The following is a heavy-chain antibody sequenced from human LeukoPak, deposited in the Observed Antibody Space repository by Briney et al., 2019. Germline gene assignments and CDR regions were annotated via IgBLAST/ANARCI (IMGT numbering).Heavy chain of an antibody. D-gene: IGHD4-23*01. CDR2: IWYDGGNK. Sequence: RSGGSLRLSCAASGFTFSSYGMHWVRQAPGKGLEWVAVIWYDGGNKYYADSVKGRFTISRDNSKNTLYLQMNSLRAEDTAVYYCARGGVVTLYGMDVWGQGTTVTVSS. CDR1: GFTFSSYG. V-gene: IGHV3-33*01. CDR3: ARGGVVTLYGMDV. J-gene: IGHJ6*02.